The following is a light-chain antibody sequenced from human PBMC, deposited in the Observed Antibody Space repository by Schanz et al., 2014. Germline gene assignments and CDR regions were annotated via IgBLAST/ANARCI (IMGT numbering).Light chain of an antibody. J-gene: IGLJ3*02. CDR1: SSDIGGRAY. V-gene: IGLV2-14*01. CDR2: DVN. CDR3: CSYGGSYVWV. Sequence: QSALTQPASVSGSPGQSITISCTGTSSDIGGRAYVSWYQQRPGKAPQLILYDVNSRPSGVSNRFSGSKSGNTASLTISGLQAEDEADYYCCSYGGSYVWVFGGGTKLTVL.